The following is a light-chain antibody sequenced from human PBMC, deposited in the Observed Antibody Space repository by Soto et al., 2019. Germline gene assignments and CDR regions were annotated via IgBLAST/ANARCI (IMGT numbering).Light chain of an antibody. V-gene: IGKV1-5*01. CDR1: ESISNW. CDR3: QQYKSYSYT. J-gene: IGKJ2*01. CDR2: DAS. Sequence: DIQMTQSPSILSAPVGDRVAITCRASESISNWLAWYQQKPGKAPKVLIYDASRLQSGVPERFSGSGSGTEFTLTISSLQADDIATYYCQQYKSYSYTFGQGTNLEI.